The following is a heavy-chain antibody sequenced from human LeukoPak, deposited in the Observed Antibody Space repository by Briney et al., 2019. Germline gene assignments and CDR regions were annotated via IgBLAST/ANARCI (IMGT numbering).Heavy chain of an antibody. J-gene: IGHJ4*02. CDR3: ARGSSFYDTFADY. Sequence: SETLSLTCAVYGGSFSGYYWSWIRQPPGKGLEWIGSIYYSGSTYYNPSLKSRVTISVDTSKNQFSLKLSSVTAADTAVYYCARGSSFYDTFADYWGQGTLVTVSS. V-gene: IGHV4-34*01. D-gene: IGHD3-22*01. CDR1: GGSFSGYY. CDR2: IYYSGST.